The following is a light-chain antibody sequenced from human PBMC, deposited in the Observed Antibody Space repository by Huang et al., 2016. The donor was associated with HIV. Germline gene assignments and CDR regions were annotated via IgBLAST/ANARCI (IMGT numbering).Light chain of an antibody. J-gene: IGKJ4*01. CDR2: GAS. Sequence: EIVLTQSPGTLSLSPGERATLSCRASQSVSSRYLAWYHQKPGQAPRLLIFGASSRATGIPDRFSGSGSVTDFTLTISRLEPEDFAVYYCQQYGSSPEVTFGGGTKVEIK. V-gene: IGKV3-20*01. CDR1: QSVSSRY. CDR3: QQYGSSPEVT.